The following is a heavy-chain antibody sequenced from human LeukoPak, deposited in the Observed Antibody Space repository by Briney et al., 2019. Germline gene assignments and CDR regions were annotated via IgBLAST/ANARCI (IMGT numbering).Heavy chain of an antibody. V-gene: IGHV4-39*01. CDR3: ARAGTGFDP. J-gene: IGHJ5*02. CDR1: GGSISSSSYY. CDR2: IYYSGST. Sequence: SEALSLTCTVSGGSISSSSYYWGWIRQPPGKGLEWIGSIYYSGSTYYNPSLKSRVTISVDTSKNQFSLKLSSVTAADTAVYYCARAGTGFDPWGQGTLVTVSS. D-gene: IGHD6-19*01.